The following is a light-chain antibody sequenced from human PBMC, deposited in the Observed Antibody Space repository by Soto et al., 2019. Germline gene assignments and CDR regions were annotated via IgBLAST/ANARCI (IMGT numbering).Light chain of an antibody. CDR3: QKYNSAPWT. J-gene: IGKJ1*01. Sequence: DIQMTQSPSSLSASVGDRVTITCRESQGISNYLAWYQQKPGKVPTLLIYAASTLQSGVPSRFSGSGSGTDFPLTISSLQPEDVATYYCQKYNSAPWTFGQGTKVEIK. V-gene: IGKV1-27*01. CDR2: AAS. CDR1: QGISNY.